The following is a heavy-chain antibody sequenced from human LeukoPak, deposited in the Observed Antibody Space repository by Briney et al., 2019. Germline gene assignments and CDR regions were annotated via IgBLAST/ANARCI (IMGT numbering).Heavy chain of an antibody. CDR1: GGSISSYY. CDR2: IYCSGST. V-gene: IGHV4-59*08. J-gene: IGHJ4*02. Sequence: SETLSLTCTVSGGSISSYYWSWIRQPPGKGLEWIGYIYCSGSTNYNPSLKSRVTISVDTSKNQFSLKLSSVTAADTAVYYCARSYYDYVWGSYEPFDYWGQGTLVTVSS. D-gene: IGHD3-16*01. CDR3: ARSYYDYVWGSYEPFDY.